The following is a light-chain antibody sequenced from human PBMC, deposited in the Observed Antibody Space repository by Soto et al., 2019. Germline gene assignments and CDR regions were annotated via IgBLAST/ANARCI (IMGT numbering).Light chain of an antibody. Sequence: EIVMTQSPATLSLSPGERATLSCRASQSVSSNLAWYQQKPGQAPRLLIYDASTRATGIPARFSGSGFGTEFTLAISSLQSEDFAVYYCQQYNNWWTFGQGTKVEIK. J-gene: IGKJ1*01. V-gene: IGKV3-15*01. CDR2: DAS. CDR3: QQYNNWWT. CDR1: QSVSSN.